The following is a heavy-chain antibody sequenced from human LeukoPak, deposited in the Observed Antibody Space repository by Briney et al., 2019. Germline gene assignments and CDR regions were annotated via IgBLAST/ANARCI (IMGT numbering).Heavy chain of an antibody. D-gene: IGHD6-6*01. J-gene: IGHJ4*02. CDR1: GYIFTSYW. CDR2: IDPTDSYT. Sequence: GEFLKISCKGSGYIFTSYWITWVRQMPGKGLEWMGMIDPTDSYTNYSPSFQGHVTISTDKSISTAYLQWSSLKASDTAIYYCARRGRSSSNFDFWGQGTLVTVSS. CDR3: ARRGRSSSNFDF. V-gene: IGHV5-10-1*01.